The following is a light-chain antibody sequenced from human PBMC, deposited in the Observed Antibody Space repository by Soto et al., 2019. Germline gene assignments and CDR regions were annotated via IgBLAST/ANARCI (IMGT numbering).Light chain of an antibody. CDR3: QQYESLPLT. Sequence: DIQMIESPSSLSACLXDRVTISCLASEGISTLLAXXQQXXGXAPKXXXDTXSRLQRGVPPRLSGSGSGTGFTFTISSLQPEDFATYYCQQYESLPLTFGQGTRLEIK. J-gene: IGKJ5*01. V-gene: IGKV1-12*01. CDR2: TXS. CDR1: EGISTL.